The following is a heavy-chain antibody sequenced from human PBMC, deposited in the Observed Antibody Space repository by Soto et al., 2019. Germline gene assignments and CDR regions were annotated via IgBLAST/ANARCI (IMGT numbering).Heavy chain of an antibody. CDR1: GFNFRNYA. Sequence: GGSLRLSCAASGFNFRNYAMHWVRQAPRKGLEWVAITWYDGSNKYYADSVKGRFTISRDNSKNTLFLQMNSLGAEDTAVYYCATRLRPTRYGSGSYAKYNPDAFDIWGQGTMVTVSS. D-gene: IGHD3-10*01. J-gene: IGHJ3*02. V-gene: IGHV3-33*01. CDR2: TWYDGSNK. CDR3: ATRLRPTRYGSGSYAKYNPDAFDI.